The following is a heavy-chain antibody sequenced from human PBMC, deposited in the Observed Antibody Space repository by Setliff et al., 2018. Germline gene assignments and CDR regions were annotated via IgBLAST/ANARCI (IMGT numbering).Heavy chain of an antibody. CDR2: INHSGST. J-gene: IGHJ4*02. CDR3: ARVRDYEIDY. Sequence: SETLSLTCAVYGGSFSGYYWSWIRQPPGKGLEWIGEINHSGSTNYNPSLKSRVTISVDTSKNQFSLKLSSVTAADTAVYYCARVRDYEIDYWGQGTLVTVSS. CDR1: GGSFSGYY. D-gene: IGHD3-16*01. V-gene: IGHV4-34*01.